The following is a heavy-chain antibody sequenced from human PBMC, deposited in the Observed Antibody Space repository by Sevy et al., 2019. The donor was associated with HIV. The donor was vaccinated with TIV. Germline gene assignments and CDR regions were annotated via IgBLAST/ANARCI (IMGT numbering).Heavy chain of an antibody. CDR3: VRAIAAAGSF. CDR2: IKTDGRGK. CDR1: GFSFNNYS. V-gene: IGHV3-7*01. D-gene: IGHD6-13*01. Sequence: GGSLRLSCAASGFSFNNYSMNWVRQAPGKGLEWVANIKTDGRGKYYADSVKGRFTISRDNTRNLLYLQVNSLRVEDTGLYYCVRAIAAAGSFWGQGTLVTVSS. J-gene: IGHJ4*02.